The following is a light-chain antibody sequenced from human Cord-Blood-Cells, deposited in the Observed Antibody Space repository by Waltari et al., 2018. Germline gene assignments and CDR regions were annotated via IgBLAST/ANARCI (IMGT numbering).Light chain of an antibody. CDR2: AAS. V-gene: IGKV1-39*01. CDR3: QQSYSTPPLT. Sequence: DIQMTQSPSSLSASVGDRVTITCRASQSISSYLNWYQQKPGKAPKLLIYAASSLQSGVPSRFGGGGAGTDFTLTISILQPEDFATYYGQQSYSTPPLTFGGGTKVEIK. CDR1: QSISSY. J-gene: IGKJ4*01.